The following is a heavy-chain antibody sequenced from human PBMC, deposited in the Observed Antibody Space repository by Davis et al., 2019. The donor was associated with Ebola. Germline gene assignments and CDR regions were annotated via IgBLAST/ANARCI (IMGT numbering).Heavy chain of an antibody. J-gene: IGHJ6*03. V-gene: IGHV3-53*01. CDR1: GFTLRNHG. CDR3: AASVAATGVYYYYMDV. D-gene: IGHD7-27*01. Sequence: PGGSLRLSCAASGFTLRNHGMHWVRQAPGRGLEWVAVINTGGSTSYADFVKGRFTISRDTSKNTLFLQNNSLRAEDTAVYYCAASVAATGVYYYYMDVWGKGTAVSVSS. CDR2: INTGGST.